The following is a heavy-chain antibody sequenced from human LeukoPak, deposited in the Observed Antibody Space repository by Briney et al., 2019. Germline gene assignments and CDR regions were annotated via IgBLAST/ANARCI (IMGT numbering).Heavy chain of an antibody. CDR3: AKRLAVAGVIDY. CDR2: ISGSGGST. CDR1: GFTFSSYA. V-gene: IGHV3-23*01. J-gene: IGHJ4*02. Sequence: QPGGSLRLSCAASGFTFSSYAMSWIRQAPGKGLEWVSAISGSGGSTYYADSVKGRFTISRDNSKNTLYLQMNSLRAEDTAVYYCAKRLAVAGVIDYWGQGTLVTVSS. D-gene: IGHD6-19*01.